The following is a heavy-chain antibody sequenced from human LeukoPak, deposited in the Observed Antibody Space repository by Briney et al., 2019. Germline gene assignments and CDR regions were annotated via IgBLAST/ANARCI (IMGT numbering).Heavy chain of an antibody. J-gene: IGHJ4*02. CDR2: IPYDESNK. CDR1: GFTFSSYG. D-gene: IGHD7-27*01. CDR3: AKRPTGNWGAVDY. Sequence: PGGSLRLSCAASGFTFSSYGMQWVRQALGKGLEWVAFIPYDESNKYYADSVKGRLTISRDNSKNTLYLQLNSLRPEDTAVYYCAKRPTGNWGAVDYWGQGTLVTVSS. V-gene: IGHV3-30*02.